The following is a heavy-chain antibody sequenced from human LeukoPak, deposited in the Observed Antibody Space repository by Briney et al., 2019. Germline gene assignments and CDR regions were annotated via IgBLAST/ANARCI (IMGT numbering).Heavy chain of an antibody. J-gene: IGHJ4*01. Sequence: SETLSLTCTVSGGSISSYYWSWIRQPPGKGLEWIGYIYYSGSTNYNPSLKSRVTISVDTSKNQFSLKLSSVTAADTALYYCARDRGSDGYAVGEFDYWGQGALVTVSS. V-gene: IGHV4-59*12. CDR2: IYYSGST. D-gene: IGHD3-16*01. CDR3: ARDRGSDGYAVGEFDY. CDR1: GGSISSYY.